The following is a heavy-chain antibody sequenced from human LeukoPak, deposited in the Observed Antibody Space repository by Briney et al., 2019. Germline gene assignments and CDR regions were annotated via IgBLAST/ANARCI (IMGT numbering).Heavy chain of an antibody. D-gene: IGHD2-15*01. J-gene: IGHJ4*02. CDR3: ATDRATQYFDY. CDR1: GFTFSSYS. V-gene: IGHV3-7*01. Sequence: GGSLRLSCAASGFTFSSYSMNWVRQAPGKGLEWVANIKQDGREKYYVDSVKGRFTISRDNAKNSLYLQMNSLRAEDTAVYYCATDRATQYFDYWGQGTLVSVPS. CDR2: IKQDGREK.